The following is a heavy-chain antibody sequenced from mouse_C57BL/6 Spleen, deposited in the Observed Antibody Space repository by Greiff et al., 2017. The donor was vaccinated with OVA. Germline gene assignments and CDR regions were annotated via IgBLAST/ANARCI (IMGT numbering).Heavy chain of an antibody. Sequence: VQLQQSGAELARPGASVKLSCKASGYTFTSYGISWVKQRTGQGLEWIGEIYPRSGNTYYNEKFKGKATLTADKSSSTAYMELRSLTSEDSAVYFCASGGFYYGNSYAMVYWGQGTSVTVSS. V-gene: IGHV1-81*01. CDR2: IYPRSGNT. CDR3: ASGGFYYGNSYAMVY. J-gene: IGHJ4*01. D-gene: IGHD2-1*01. CDR1: GYTFTSYG.